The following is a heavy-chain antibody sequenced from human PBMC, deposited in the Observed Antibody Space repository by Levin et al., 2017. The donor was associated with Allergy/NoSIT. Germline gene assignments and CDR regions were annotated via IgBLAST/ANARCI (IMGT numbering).Heavy chain of an antibody. CDR1: GGTFSSYA. V-gene: IGHV1-69*13. Sequence: GASVKVSCKAPGGTFSSYAISWVRQAPGQGLEWMGGIIPIFGTANYAQKFQGRVTITADESTSTAYMELSSLRSEDTAVYYCARDRQPGYSSGWYPNYYDYGMDVWGQGTTVTVSS. J-gene: IGHJ6*02. CDR3: ARDRQPGYSSGWYPNYYDYGMDV. D-gene: IGHD6-19*01. CDR2: IIPIFGTA.